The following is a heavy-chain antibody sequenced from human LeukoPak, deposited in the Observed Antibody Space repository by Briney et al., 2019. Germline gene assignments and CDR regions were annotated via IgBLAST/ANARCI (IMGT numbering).Heavy chain of an antibody. Sequence: SETLSLTCNVSGGSISIGHYYWSWLRQHPERGLEWIGFIHYSGSTYYKPSLRSRVTISIATSKNQFSLNLISVTAADTAVYFCARASDEKGYGDLDHWGQGTLVTVSS. CDR3: ARASDEKGYGDLDH. CDR1: GGSISIGHYY. V-gene: IGHV4-31*03. CDR2: IHYSGST. D-gene: IGHD4-17*01. J-gene: IGHJ4*02.